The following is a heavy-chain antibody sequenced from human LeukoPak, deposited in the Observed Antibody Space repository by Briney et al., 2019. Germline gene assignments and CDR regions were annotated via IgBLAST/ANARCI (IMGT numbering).Heavy chain of an antibody. CDR3: ARGFSQYTGY. CDR1: GYSFTDYY. V-gene: IGHV1-2*02. CDR2: IFPNTGGT. Sequence: ASVKVSCKASGYSFTDYYIHWVRQAPGQGLEWMGWIFPNTGGTEFAQKFQGRFTMTRDTSISTAYMELSSLRSDDTAIYYCARGFSQYTGYWGQGTLVTVSS. D-gene: IGHD2-2*02. J-gene: IGHJ4*02.